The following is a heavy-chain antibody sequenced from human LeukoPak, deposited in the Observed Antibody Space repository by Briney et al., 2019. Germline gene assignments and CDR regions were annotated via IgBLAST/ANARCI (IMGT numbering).Heavy chain of an antibody. CDR1: GFSFDNYA. CDR3: AKTLRDLEWLTGELDV. V-gene: IGHV3-23*01. D-gene: IGHD3-3*01. Sequence: PGGSLRLSCAASGFSFDNYAMSWVRLTPGKGLEWVSAIGGSGSDTSYTDSVKGRFTISRDNSKSTLYLQMNSLRAEDTAVYHCAKTLRDLEWLTGELDVWGQGTAVTVSS. J-gene: IGHJ6*02. CDR2: IGGSGSDT.